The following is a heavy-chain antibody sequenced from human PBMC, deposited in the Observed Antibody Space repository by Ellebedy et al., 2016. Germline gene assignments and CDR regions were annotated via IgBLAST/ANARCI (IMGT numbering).Heavy chain of an antibody. V-gene: IGHV3-48*04. CDR3: ARERFHGSGTPKTDY. J-gene: IGHJ4*02. CDR1: GFTFSDYS. Sequence: GESLKISXTASGFTFSDYSMTWVRQAPGKGLEWVSYISRSTSTIYYADSVKGRFTISRDNDRSSLYLQMNGLGAEDTAVYYCARERFHGSGTPKTDYWGQGILVTVSS. D-gene: IGHD3-10*01. CDR2: ISRSTSTI.